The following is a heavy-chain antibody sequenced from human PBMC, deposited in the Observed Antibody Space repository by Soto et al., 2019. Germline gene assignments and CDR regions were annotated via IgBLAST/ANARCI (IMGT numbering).Heavy chain of an antibody. CDR1: GGSMSSNY. Sequence: PSETLSLTCTVSGGSMSSNYWSWIRQSPGKGLEWIGYVHSSGTTNYKPSLKSRVSITVDTSKNQFSLKLSSVTAADTAVYYCARVRRLRFLEVMDVWGQGTTVT. D-gene: IGHD3-3*01. J-gene: IGHJ6*02. V-gene: IGHV4-59*01. CDR3: ARVRRLRFLEVMDV. CDR2: VHSSGTT.